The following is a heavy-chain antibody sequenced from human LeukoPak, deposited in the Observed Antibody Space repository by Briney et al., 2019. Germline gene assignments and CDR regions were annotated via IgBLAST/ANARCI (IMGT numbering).Heavy chain of an antibody. CDR1: GYSISSGYY. D-gene: IGHD1-1*01. V-gene: IGHV4-38-2*02. CDR2: IYHSGRT. J-gene: IGHJ4*02. Sequence: VKPSETLSLTCTVSGYSISSGYYWGWIRQPPGKGLEWIGSIYHSGRTYYNPSLKSRVTISVDTSKNQFSLKLSSVTAADTAVYYCAKLLLGGTAIFDYWGQGTLVTVSS. CDR3: AKLLLGGTAIFDY.